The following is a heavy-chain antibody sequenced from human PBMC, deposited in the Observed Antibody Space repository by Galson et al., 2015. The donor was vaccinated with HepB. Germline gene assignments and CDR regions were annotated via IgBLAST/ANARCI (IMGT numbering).Heavy chain of an antibody. CDR1: GFTFSSYA. D-gene: IGHD5-12*01. CDR3: ARPSGWLRPPHGY. Sequence: SLRLSCAASGFTFSSYAMHWVRQAPGKGLEWVAVISYDGSNKYYADSVKGRFTISRDNSKNTLYLQMNSLRAEDTAVYYCARPSGWLRPPHGYWGQGTLVTVSS. J-gene: IGHJ4*02. CDR2: ISYDGSNK. V-gene: IGHV3-30*04.